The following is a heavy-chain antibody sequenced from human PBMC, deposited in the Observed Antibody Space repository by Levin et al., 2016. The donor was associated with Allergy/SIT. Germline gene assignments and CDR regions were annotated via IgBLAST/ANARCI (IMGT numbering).Heavy chain of an antibody. Sequence: PGKGLEWIGYIYYSGSTYYNPSLKSRVTMSIDTSRNQFSLKLSSVTAVDTAVYYCARSLSAAGTSFDYWGQGTLVTVSS. CDR3: ARSLSAAGTSFDY. V-gene: IGHV4-28*01. CDR2: IYYSGST. J-gene: IGHJ4*02. D-gene: IGHD6-13*01.